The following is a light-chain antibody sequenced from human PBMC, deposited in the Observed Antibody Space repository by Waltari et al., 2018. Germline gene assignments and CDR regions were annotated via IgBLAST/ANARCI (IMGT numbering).Light chain of an antibody. CDR2: GQE. V-gene: IGLV3-19*01. CDR1: SLRTSY. CDR3: HSRDTISTRV. J-gene: IGLJ3*02. Sequence: SSELTQDPAVSVALGQTVRFTCQGDSLRTSYASWYQQRPGQAPILFLYGQENRPSGIPDRCSVSTSGDTASLTITGAQAEDEADYYCHSRDTISTRVFGGGTRLTV.